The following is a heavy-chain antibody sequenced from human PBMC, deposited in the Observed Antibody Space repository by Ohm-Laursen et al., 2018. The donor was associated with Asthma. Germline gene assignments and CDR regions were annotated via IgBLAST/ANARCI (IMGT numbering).Heavy chain of an antibody. V-gene: IGHV4-30-2*01. CDR2: IFHSGNT. J-gene: IGHJ6*02. CDR1: GGSITSGGYS. Sequence: SHTLSLTCGVSGGSITSGGYSWHWIRQPPGKGLERIGHIFHSGNTYYNPSLKSRVTISLDRPKNQFTLKLTSVTAADTAVYYCASQPRYFYGLDVWGQGTTVAVSS. CDR3: ASQPRYFYGLDV.